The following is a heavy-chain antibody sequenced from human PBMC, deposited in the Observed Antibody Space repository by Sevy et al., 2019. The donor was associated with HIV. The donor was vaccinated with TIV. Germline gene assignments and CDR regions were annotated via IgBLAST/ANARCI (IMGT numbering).Heavy chain of an antibody. CDR3: ARVDEQRWLRLYYFDY. J-gene: IGHJ4*02. CDR2: ISYDGSNK. Sequence: GSLRLSCAASGFTFSNYAMHWVRQAPGKGLEWVAVISYDGSNKYYADSVKGRFTISRDNSKNTLYLQMNSLRAEDTDVYYCARVDEQRWLRLYYFDYWGQGTLVTVSS. D-gene: IGHD5-12*01. V-gene: IGHV3-30*04. CDR1: GFTFSNYA.